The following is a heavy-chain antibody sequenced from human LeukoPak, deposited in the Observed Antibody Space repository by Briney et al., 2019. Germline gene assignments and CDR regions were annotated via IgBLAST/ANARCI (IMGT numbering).Heavy chain of an antibody. CDR1: GFTCSSYA. CDR3: ARARRPYYYDSSGYYVLDY. V-gene: IGHV3-64*01. D-gene: IGHD3-22*01. CDR2: ISSNGGST. Sequence: GGSLRLXCAASGFTCSSYAMHWVRQAPGKGLESVSAISSNGGSTYYANSVKGRFTISRDNSKNTLYLQMGSLRAEDMAVYYCARARRPYYYDSSGYYVLDYWGQGTLVTVSS. J-gene: IGHJ4*02.